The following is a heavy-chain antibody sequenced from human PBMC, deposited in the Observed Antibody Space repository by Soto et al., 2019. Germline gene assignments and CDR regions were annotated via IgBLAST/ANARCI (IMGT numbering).Heavy chain of an antibody. V-gene: IGHV1-69*01. CDR1: GGTFSSYA. CDR2: IIPIFGTA. Sequence: QVQLVQSGAEVKKPGSSVKVSCKASGGTFSSYAISWVRQAPGQGLEWMGGIIPIFGTANYAQKFQGRVTITADESTSTAYMELSSLRSEDTAVYYCAGGSLYYYDSGRGAFDIWGQRTMVTVSS. J-gene: IGHJ3*02. CDR3: AGGSLYYYDSGRGAFDI. D-gene: IGHD3-22*01.